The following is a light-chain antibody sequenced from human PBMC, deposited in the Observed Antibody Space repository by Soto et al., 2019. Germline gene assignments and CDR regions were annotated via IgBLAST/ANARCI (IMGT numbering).Light chain of an antibody. V-gene: IGKV1-8*01. CDR3: QQYYSYPQT. CDR2: AAS. J-gene: IGKJ1*01. CDR1: QGISSY. Sequence: AIRMTQSPSSFSASTGDRVTITCRASQGISSYLAWYQQKPGKAPKLLIYAASTLQSGVPSRFSGSGSGTDFTLTISCLQSEDFATYYFQQYYSYPQTFGQGTKLDIK.